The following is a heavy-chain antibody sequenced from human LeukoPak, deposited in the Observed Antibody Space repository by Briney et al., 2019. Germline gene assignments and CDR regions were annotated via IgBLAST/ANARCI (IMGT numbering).Heavy chain of an antibody. CDR3: AKGVSGWTAYFDY. D-gene: IGHD6-19*01. CDR2: ISWNSGSI. J-gene: IGHJ4*02. CDR1: GFTFDDYA. Sequence: GRSLRLSCAASGFTFDDYAMHWVRQAPGKGLEWVSGISWNSGSIGYADSVKGRFTISRDNAKNSLYLQMDSLRAEDMALYYCAKGVSGWTAYFDYWGQGTLVTVSS. V-gene: IGHV3-9*03.